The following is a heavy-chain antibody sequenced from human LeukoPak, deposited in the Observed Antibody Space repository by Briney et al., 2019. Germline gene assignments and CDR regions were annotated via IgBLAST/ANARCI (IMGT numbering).Heavy chain of an antibody. V-gene: IGHV4-39*07. J-gene: IGHJ6*03. CDR3: ARDLIDSSGWYGKMNIYYYYYMDV. D-gene: IGHD6-19*01. Sequence: SETLSLTCTVSGGSISTSNYYWGWIRQPPGKGLEWIGSIYYSGSTYYNPSLKSRVTISVDTSKNQFSLKLSSVTAADTAVYYCARDLIDSSGWYGKMNIYYYYYMDVWGKGTTVTVSS. CDR2: IYYSGST. CDR1: GGSISTSNYY.